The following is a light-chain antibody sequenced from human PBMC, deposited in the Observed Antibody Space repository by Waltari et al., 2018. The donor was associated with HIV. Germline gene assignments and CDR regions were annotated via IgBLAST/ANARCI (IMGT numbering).Light chain of an antibody. Sequence: QSVLTQPPSASGTPGQRVTISCSGSSSNIGSNSVFWYQQFPGTAPKVLIYRNDRRPSGVPYRFSASRSGTSASLVISGLLSEDEADYYCAAYDDNLPGWMFGGGTKLTAL. CDR3: AAYDDNLPGWM. CDR2: RND. J-gene: IGLJ3*02. CDR1: SSNIGSNS. V-gene: IGLV1-47*01.